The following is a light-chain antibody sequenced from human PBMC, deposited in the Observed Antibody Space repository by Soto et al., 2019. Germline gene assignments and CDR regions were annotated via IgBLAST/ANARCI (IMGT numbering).Light chain of an antibody. CDR2: DVS. Sequence: QSALTQPRSVSGSPGQSVTISGTGTSSDVGGYHYVSWYQQHPGKAPKLMIYDVSKRPSGVPDRFSGSKSGNTASLTISGLQAEDEADYYCCSYAGSYKGYVFGTGTKVTVL. V-gene: IGLV2-11*01. J-gene: IGLJ1*01. CDR1: SSDVGGYHY. CDR3: CSYAGSYKGYV.